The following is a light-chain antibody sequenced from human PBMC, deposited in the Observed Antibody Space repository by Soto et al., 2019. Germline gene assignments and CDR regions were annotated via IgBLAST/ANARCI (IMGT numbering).Light chain of an antibody. J-gene: IGLJ1*01. CDR1: SSDVGGYNY. CDR2: EVN. CDR3: TSYAGGNNV. Sequence: QSALTQPPSASGSPGQSVTISCTGTSSDVGGYNYVSWYQQHPGKVPKLMVYEVNKRPSGVPDRFSGSKSGNTASLTVSGIQAEDEDDYYCTSYAGGNNVFGTGTKLTVL. V-gene: IGLV2-8*01.